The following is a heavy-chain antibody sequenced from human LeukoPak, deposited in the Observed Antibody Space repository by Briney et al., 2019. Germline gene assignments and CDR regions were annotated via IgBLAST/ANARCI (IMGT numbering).Heavy chain of an antibody. CDR2: IYYSGTT. Sequence: SETLSLTCTVAGGSVRSYYWSWIRQSPGKGLEWIGYIYYSGTTKYNPSLESRVTISRDTSRTRLSLNLRSMTAADTAVYYCAIGDGSSLGNWFDPWGQGILVTVSS. D-gene: IGHD5-24*01. V-gene: IGHV4-59*02. CDR1: GGSVRSYY. J-gene: IGHJ5*01. CDR3: AIGDGSSLGNWFDP.